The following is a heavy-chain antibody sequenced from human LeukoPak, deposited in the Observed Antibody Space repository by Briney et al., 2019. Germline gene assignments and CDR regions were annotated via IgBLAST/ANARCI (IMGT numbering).Heavy chain of an antibody. CDR2: IIPIFGTA. D-gene: IGHD3-3*01. Sequence: SVKVSCKASGGTFSSYAISWVRQAPGQGLEWMGGIIPIFGTANYAQKFQGRVTITADKSTSTAYMELSSLRSEDTAVYYCARDADYRFWSGYRTARSYYYYMDVWGKGTTVTVSS. J-gene: IGHJ6*03. CDR3: ARDADYRFWSGYRTARSYYYYMDV. V-gene: IGHV1-69*06. CDR1: GGTFSSYA.